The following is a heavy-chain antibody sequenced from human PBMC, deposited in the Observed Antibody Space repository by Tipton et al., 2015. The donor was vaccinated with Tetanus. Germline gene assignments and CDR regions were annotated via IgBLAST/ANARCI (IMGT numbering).Heavy chain of an antibody. CDR1: GHNSRSYW. CDR2: VSPRDSDA. CDR3: ARLPKHYSASGST. Sequence: VQLVQSGAEVKRPGESLKMSCEVSGHNSRSYWISWVRQMPGQGLEWMGIVSPRDSDATYSPSFQGQVTISADKSISTAYLQWTSLKPSDTAIYFCARLPKHYSASGSTWGQGTLVTVSS. V-gene: IGHV5-51*01. J-gene: IGHJ5*02. D-gene: IGHD3-10*01.